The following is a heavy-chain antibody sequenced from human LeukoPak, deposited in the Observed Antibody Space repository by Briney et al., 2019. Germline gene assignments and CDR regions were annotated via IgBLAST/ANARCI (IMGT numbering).Heavy chain of an antibody. CDR1: GFTFSNAW. CDR2: VKSKTDGGTT. CDR3: TTGGVTAAENFDY. J-gene: IGHJ4*02. Sequence: GGSLRLSCAASGFTFSNAWMSWVRQAPGKGLEWVDRVKSKTDGGTTDYAAPVKGRFTISRDDSRNTLYLQMNSLKTEDTAVYYCTTGGVTAAENFDYWGQGTLVTVSS. V-gene: IGHV3-15*01. D-gene: IGHD6-13*01.